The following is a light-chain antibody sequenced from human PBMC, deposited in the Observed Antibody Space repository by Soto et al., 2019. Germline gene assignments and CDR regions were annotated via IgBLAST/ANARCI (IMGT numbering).Light chain of an antibody. Sequence: QSVLTQPASVSGSPGQSIASSCTGASSDVGGYNYVSWYQQHPGKAPKLMIYDVSNRPSGVSDRFSGSKSGNTASLTISGLQAEDEADYYCCSYAGSIDFGTGTKVTVL. CDR1: SSDVGGYNY. CDR2: DVS. CDR3: CSYAGSID. V-gene: IGLV2-14*03. J-gene: IGLJ1*01.